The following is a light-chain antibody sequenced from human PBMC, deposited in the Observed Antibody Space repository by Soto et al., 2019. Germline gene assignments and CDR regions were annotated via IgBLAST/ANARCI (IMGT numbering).Light chain of an antibody. CDR1: QGISSY. Sequence: IQLTQSPSSLSASIGDRVTISCRASQGISSYLAWYQQEPGKAPKLLIYGASTVRSGVPSRFSGSGSGTDFTLTVSSLQPEDFATYYCQQSHSAPRTFGQGTK. J-gene: IGKJ2*02. CDR2: GAS. CDR3: QQSHSAPRT. V-gene: IGKV1-39*01.